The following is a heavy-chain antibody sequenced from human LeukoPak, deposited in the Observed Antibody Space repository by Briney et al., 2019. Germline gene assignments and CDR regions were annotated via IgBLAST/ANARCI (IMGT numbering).Heavy chain of an antibody. Sequence: ASVKVSCKASEYTFTDYAINWVRQAPGQRLEWMGWIDAGNGNTKYSQKFQGRVTITRDTSASTAYMELSSLTSEDTAVYYCARGRWSATTATYYLDFWGQGTLVTVSS. CDR2: IDAGNGNT. CDR1: EYTFTDYA. J-gene: IGHJ4*02. CDR3: ARGRWSATTATYYLDF. D-gene: IGHD5-24*01. V-gene: IGHV1-3*01.